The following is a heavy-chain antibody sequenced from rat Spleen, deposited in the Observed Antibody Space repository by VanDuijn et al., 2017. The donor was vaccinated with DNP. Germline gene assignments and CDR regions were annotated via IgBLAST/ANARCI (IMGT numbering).Heavy chain of an antibody. CDR1: GFTFSDYY. CDR3: ARHIWTGYYFDY. D-gene: IGHD5-1*01. J-gene: IGHJ2*01. CDR2: ISYDGGNT. Sequence: EVQLVESGGGLVQPGRSLKLSCAASGFTFSDYYMAWVRQPPTKGLEWVASISYDGGNTYYRDSVKGRFTISRDNAKSSLYLHMDSLRSEDTATYDCARHIWTGYYFDYWGQGVMVTVSS. V-gene: IGHV5-20*01.